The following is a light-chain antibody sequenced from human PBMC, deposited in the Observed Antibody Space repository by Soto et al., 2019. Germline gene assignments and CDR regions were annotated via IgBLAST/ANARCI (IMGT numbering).Light chain of an antibody. V-gene: IGLV1-51*01. CDR3: GTWDTSLSAVV. CDR2: DNN. CDR1: SSNIGNNY. J-gene: IGLJ2*01. Sequence: QSVLTQPPSVSAAPGQTVTISCSGSSSNIGNNYVFWYQHLPGTAPKLLIYDNNERPSGIPDRFSGSKSGTSATLGITGLQTGDEADYYCGTWDTSLSAVVFGGGTKLTVL.